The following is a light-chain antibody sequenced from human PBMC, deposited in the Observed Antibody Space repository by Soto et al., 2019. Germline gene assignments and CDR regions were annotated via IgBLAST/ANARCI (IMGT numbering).Light chain of an antibody. CDR2: VNS. CDR3: TSYDSIMSGVYV. Sequence: QSALTQPPSVSGAPGQWVTISCTWSSSNIVAGYDVHWYQQLPGTAPKLLIYVNSNRPSGVPDRFSGSKSVTSACLAITGLQAEDGAVYYRTSYDSIMSGVYVFGTGPKGTVL. CDR1: SSNIVAGYD. J-gene: IGLJ1*01. V-gene: IGLV1-40*01.